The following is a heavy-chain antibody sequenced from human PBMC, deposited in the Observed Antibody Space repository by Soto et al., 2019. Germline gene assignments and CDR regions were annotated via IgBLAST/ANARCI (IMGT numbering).Heavy chain of an antibody. V-gene: IGHV2-5*02. J-gene: IGHJ4*02. CDR2: IYWDDDK. D-gene: IGHD2-15*01. Sequence: QITLKESGPTLVKPTQTLTLTCTFSGFSLSTSGVGVGWIRQPPGKALEWLAVIYWDDDKRYIPSLKSRLTITKDTSKNQVVLTMTNMDPVDTATYYCAHRRPSAAFDYWGQGTLVTVSS. CDR1: GFSLSTSGVG. CDR3: AHRRPSAAFDY.